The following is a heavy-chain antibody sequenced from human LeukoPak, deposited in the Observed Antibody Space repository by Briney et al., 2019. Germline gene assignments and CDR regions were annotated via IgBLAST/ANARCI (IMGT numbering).Heavy chain of an antibody. D-gene: IGHD3-22*01. Sequence: GGSLRLSCAASGFTFSSYGMHWVRQAPGKGLEWVAVIWYDGSNKYYADSVKGRFTISRDNSENTLYLQMNSLRAEDTAVYYCARDALISVGDSSGYSLWGQGTLVTVSS. V-gene: IGHV3-33*01. J-gene: IGHJ4*02. CDR1: GFTFSSYG. CDR2: IWYDGSNK. CDR3: ARDALISVGDSSGYSL.